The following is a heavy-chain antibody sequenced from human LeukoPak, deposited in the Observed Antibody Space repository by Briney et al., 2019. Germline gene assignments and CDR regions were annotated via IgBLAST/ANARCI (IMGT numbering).Heavy chain of an antibody. Sequence: SETLSLTCAVYGGSFSGYYWSWIRQPPGKGLEWIGEINHSGRTNYNPSLKSRVTISVDTSKNQFSLKLSSVTAADTAVYYCARVQITMVRGAALYYFDYWGQGTLVTVSS. D-gene: IGHD3-10*01. CDR1: GGSFSGYY. J-gene: IGHJ4*02. CDR3: ARVQITMVRGAALYYFDY. CDR2: INHSGRT. V-gene: IGHV4-34*01.